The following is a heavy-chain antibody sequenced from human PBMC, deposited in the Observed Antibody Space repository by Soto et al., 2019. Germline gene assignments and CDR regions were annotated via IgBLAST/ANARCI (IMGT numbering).Heavy chain of an antibody. J-gene: IGHJ6*02. Sequence: SGPTLVNPTQTLTLTCTFSGFPLSTSGMCVSWIRQPPGKALEWLALIDWDDDKYYSKSLKTRLTISKDTSKNLVVLTMTNMDPVDTATYYCARMTKRGYSYGYYYYYGMDVWGQGT. CDR1: GFPLSTSGMC. CDR3: ARMTKRGYSYGYYYYYGMDV. V-gene: IGHV2-70*01. D-gene: IGHD5-18*01. CDR2: IDWDDDK.